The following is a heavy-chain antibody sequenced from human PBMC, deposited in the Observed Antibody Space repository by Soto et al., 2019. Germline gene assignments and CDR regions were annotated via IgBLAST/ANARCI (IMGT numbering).Heavy chain of an antibody. D-gene: IGHD4-17*01. CDR2: ISSSGSTI. J-gene: IGHJ5*02. CDR3: ARERMTTSNGFDP. Sequence: EVQLVESGGGLVQPGGSLRLSCAASGFTFSSYEMNWVRQAPGKGLEWVSYISSSGSTIYYADSVKGRFTISSDNAKNSLYLQMNSLRAEATAVYYCARERMTTSNGFDPWGQGTLVTVSS. CDR1: GFTFSSYE. V-gene: IGHV3-48*03.